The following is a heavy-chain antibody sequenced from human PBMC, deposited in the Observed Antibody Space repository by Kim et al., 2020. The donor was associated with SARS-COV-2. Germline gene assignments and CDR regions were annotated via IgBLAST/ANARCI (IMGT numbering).Heavy chain of an antibody. V-gene: IGHV1-3*01. CDR3: ARDGPHYYDSSGYYY. CDR2: INAGNGNT. J-gene: IGHJ4*02. CDR1: GYTFTSYA. Sequence: ASVKVSCKASGYTFTSYAMHWVRQAPGQRLEWMGWINAGNGNTKYSQKFQGRVTITRDTSASTAYMELSSLRSEDTAVYYCARDGPHYYDSSGYYYWGQGTLVTVSS. D-gene: IGHD3-22*01.